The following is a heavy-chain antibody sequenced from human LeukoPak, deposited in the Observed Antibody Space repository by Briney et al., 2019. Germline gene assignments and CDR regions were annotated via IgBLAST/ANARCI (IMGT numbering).Heavy chain of an antibody. Sequence: GGSLRLSCAASGFTFSSYAMSWVRQAPGKGLEWVAVISYDGSNKYYADSVKGRFTISRDNSKNTLYLQMNSLRAEDTAVYYCARSTPFDSSGYSSPGYFDYWGQGTLVTVSS. CDR2: ISYDGSNK. D-gene: IGHD3-22*01. CDR3: ARSTPFDSSGYSSPGYFDY. CDR1: GFTFSSYA. J-gene: IGHJ4*02. V-gene: IGHV3-30*01.